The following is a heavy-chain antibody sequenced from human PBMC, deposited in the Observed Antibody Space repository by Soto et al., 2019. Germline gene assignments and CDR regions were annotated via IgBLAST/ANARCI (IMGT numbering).Heavy chain of an antibody. CDR2: INPNSGYT. V-gene: IGHV1-2*02. CDR3: ARADPKNWNYDTIDY. Sequence: GASVKVSCKASGYTFTGYYMHWVRQAPGQGLEWMGWINPNSGYTNYAQKFQGRVTMTRNTSISTAYMELSSLRSEDTAVYYCARADPKNWNYDTIDYWGQGTLVTVSS. D-gene: IGHD1-7*01. J-gene: IGHJ4*02. CDR1: GYTFTGYY.